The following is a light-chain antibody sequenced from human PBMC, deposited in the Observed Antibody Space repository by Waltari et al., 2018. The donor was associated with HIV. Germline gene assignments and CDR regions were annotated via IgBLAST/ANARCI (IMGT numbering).Light chain of an antibody. V-gene: IGKV3-15*01. CDR2: DAS. CDR3: QQYKNWPLYT. Sequence: EVVMTQSPATLSVSPGERATLSCRASPSVSTNLAWYQQKPGQAPRLLIYDASTGVTGLPARFSGSGSGTEFTLTISSLQSEDFALYYCQQYKNWPLYTFGQGTKLEI. J-gene: IGKJ2*01. CDR1: PSVSTN.